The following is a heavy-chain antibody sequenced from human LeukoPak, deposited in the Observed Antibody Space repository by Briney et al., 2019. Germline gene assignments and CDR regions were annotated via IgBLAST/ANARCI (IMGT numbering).Heavy chain of an antibody. CDR2: IYYSGST. CDR3: ARDGGSPYYFDY. CDR1: GGSISRYY. D-gene: IGHD3-16*01. Sequence: SETLSLTCTVSGGSISRYYWSWIRQPPGKGLEWIGYIYYSGSTNYNPSLKSRVTISVDTSKNQFSLKLSSVTAADTAVYYCARDGGSPYYFDYWGQGTLVTVSS. V-gene: IGHV4-59*01. J-gene: IGHJ4*02.